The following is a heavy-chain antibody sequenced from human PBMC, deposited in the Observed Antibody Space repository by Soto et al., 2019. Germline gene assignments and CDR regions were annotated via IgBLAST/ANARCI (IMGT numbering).Heavy chain of an antibody. CDR3: ARDPSDTWEPDQYLQH. D-gene: IGHD1-26*01. Sequence: PGGSLRLSCAASGFTFSDYSVNWVRQAPGKGLEWVSSISSTGRYIHYADSVKGRFTISRDNAKNSLYLQMNSLRAEDTAVYFCARDPSDTWEPDQYLQHWGQGTLVTVYS. CDR1: GFTFSDYS. CDR2: ISSTGRYI. V-gene: IGHV3-21*01. J-gene: IGHJ1*01.